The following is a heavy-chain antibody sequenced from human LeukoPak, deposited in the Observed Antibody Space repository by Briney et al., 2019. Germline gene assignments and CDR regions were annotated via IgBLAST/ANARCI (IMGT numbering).Heavy chain of an antibody. V-gene: IGHV4-59*01. CDR1: GGSISSYY. J-gene: IGHJ4*02. Sequence: SETLSLTCTVSGGSISSYYWSWIRQPPGKGLEWIGYIYYSGSTNYNPSLKSRVTISVDTSKNQFSLKLSSVTAVDTAVYYCARVLLGSSGWYYFDYWGQGTLVTVSS. D-gene: IGHD6-19*01. CDR2: IYYSGST. CDR3: ARVLLGSSGWYYFDY.